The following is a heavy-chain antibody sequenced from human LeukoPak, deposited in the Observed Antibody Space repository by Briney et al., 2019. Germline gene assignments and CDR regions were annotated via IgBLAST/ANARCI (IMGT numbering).Heavy chain of an antibody. CDR3: AKGNGYSYGRYYFDY. CDR2: ITASGGNT. Sequence: GGSLRLSCAASGFTFSSYAMGWVRQAPGKGLEWVSAITASGGNTYYADSEKGRFTISRDNSKNTLYLQVNSLRAEDTAVYYCAKGNGYSYGRYYFDYWGQGTLVTVSS. J-gene: IGHJ4*02. V-gene: IGHV3-23*01. CDR1: GFTFSSYA. D-gene: IGHD5-18*01.